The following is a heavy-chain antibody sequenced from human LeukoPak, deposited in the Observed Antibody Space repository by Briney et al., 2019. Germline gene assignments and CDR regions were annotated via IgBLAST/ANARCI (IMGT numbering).Heavy chain of an antibody. CDR2: IRYDGSNK. D-gene: IGHD2-8*01. CDR3: AKNGSVRVSGFFDY. CDR1: SFTFIGFW. V-gene: IGHV3-30*02. J-gene: IGHJ4*02. Sequence: GGSLRLSCAASSFTFIGFWMHWVRQAPGKGLEWVAFIRYDGSNKYFADSVKGRFTISRDNSKNTLYLQMNSLRTEDTAVYYCAKNGSVRVSGFFDYWGQGTLVTVSS.